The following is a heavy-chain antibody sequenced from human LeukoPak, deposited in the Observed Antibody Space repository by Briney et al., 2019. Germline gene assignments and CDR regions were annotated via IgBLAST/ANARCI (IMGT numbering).Heavy chain of an antibody. CDR2: INHSGST. D-gene: IGHD2-2*01. CDR1: GGSFSGYY. J-gene: IGHJ6*02. V-gene: IGHV4-34*01. CDR3: ARGPEPQYCSSTSCYSASRRMDV. Sequence: SETLSLTCAVYGGSFSGYYWSWIRQPPGKGLEWIGEINHSGSTNYNPSLKSRVTISVDPSKTQFSLKLSSVTAADTAVYYCARGPEPQYCSSTSCYSASRRMDVWGQGTTVTVSS.